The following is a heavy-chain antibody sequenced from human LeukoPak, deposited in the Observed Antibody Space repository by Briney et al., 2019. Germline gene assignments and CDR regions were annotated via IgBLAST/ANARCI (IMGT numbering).Heavy chain of an antibody. Sequence: ASVKVSCKASGYTFTSYYMHWVRQAPGQGLEWMGWINPNSGGTNYAQKFQGRVTMTRDTSISTAYMELSRLRSDDTAVYYCARIMVRGVIMPFGYWGQGTLVTVSS. CDR1: GYTFTSYY. CDR2: INPNSGGT. CDR3: ARIMVRGVIMPFGY. D-gene: IGHD3-10*01. J-gene: IGHJ4*02. V-gene: IGHV1-2*02.